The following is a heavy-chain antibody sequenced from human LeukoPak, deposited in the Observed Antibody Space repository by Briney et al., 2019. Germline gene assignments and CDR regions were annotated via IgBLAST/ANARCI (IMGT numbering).Heavy chain of an antibody. CDR2: IYYSGST. Sequence: SETLSLTCTVSGGSISSYYWSWIRQPPGKGLEGSGYIYYSGSTNYNPSLKSRVTMSVDTSKNQFSLKLSSVTAADTAVYYCARAFRSTGGRNWFDPWGQGTLVTVSS. V-gene: IGHV4-59*01. CDR1: GGSISSYY. CDR3: ARAFRSTGGRNWFDP. J-gene: IGHJ5*02. D-gene: IGHD3-16*01.